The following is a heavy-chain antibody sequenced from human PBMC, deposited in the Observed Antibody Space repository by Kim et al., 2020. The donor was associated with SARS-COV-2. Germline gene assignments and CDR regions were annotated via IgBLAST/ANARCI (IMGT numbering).Heavy chain of an antibody. D-gene: IGHD3-16*02. J-gene: IGHJ4*02. V-gene: IGHV3-23*01. Sequence: SVKGRFTISRDNSKNTLYLQMNSLGAKETAVYFCAKDGDSVWGSYRQFDYWGQGTLVTVSS. CDR3: AKDGDSVWGSYRQFDY.